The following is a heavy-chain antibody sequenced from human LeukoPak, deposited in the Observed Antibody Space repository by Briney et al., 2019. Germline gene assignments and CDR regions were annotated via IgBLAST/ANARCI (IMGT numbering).Heavy chain of an antibody. Sequence: PGGSLRLSCSASGFTFSSYAMHWVRQAPGKGLESVSSISSNGAGTYYADSLKGRFTISRDNSKNTLYLQMSSLRADDTAVYYRVKGGSYSSHAFDIWGQGTMVTVCS. CDR2: ISSNGAGT. CDR3: VKGGSYSSHAFDI. J-gene: IGHJ3*02. V-gene: IGHV3-64D*09. D-gene: IGHD6-13*01. CDR1: GFTFSSYA.